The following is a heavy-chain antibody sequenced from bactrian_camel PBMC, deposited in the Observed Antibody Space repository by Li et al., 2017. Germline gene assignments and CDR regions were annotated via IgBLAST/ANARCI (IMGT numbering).Heavy chain of an antibody. CDR3: AADRVVSYSSWIVQCLTDEYTT. V-gene: IGHV3S55*01. CDR2: IDTDGTT. J-gene: IGHJ6*01. CDR1: TYASHC. Sequence: HVQLVESGGGSVQAGGSLTLSCAFTYASHCMAWFRQAPGKEREAVAGIDTDGTTSYIESVQGRFTIFKDNDKNVLTLHMTGLQVDDTAMYYCAADRVVSYSSWIVQCLTDEYTTWGRGTQVTVS. D-gene: IGHD3*01.